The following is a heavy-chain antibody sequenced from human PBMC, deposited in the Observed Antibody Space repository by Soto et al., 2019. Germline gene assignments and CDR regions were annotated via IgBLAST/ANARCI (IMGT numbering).Heavy chain of an antibody. J-gene: IGHJ4*02. D-gene: IGHD2-21*01. V-gene: IGHV4-4*02. Sequence: SETLSLTCAVSGDSISSSKWWSWVRQPPGKGLEWIGEIYNSGNTYNNPSLRSRLTISLDTSKSQFSLNLNSVTAADTAVYYCASGLSGDKVDQWGQGTLVTVSS. CDR1: GDSISSSKW. CDR2: IYNSGNT. CDR3: ASGLSGDKVDQ.